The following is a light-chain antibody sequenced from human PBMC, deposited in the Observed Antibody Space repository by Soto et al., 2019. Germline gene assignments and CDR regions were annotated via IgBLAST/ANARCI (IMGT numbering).Light chain of an antibody. CDR1: QGIGDT. J-gene: IGKJ4*01. V-gene: IGKV3-15*01. CDR3: QRYNNWPLT. Sequence: EIVLTQSPAALSVSPGERVTLSCRASQGIGDTLAWYQQKPGQTPRLLIYDSSTRAIGIPIRFSGSRSVTEFILTINGLQFEDFAVYYCQRYNNWPLTFGGGTKVEIK. CDR2: DSS.